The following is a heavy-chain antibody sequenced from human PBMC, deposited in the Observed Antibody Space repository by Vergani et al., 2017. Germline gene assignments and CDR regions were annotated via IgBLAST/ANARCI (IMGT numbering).Heavy chain of an antibody. CDR3: AREFYDYGDYVDY. V-gene: IGHV3-7*01. CDR1: GFTFSSYA. D-gene: IGHD4-17*01. J-gene: IGHJ4*02. Sequence: EVQLLESGGGLVQPGGSLRLSCAASGFTFSSYAMSWVRQAPGKGLEWVANIKQDGSEKYYVDSVKGRFTISRDNAKNSLYLQMNSLRAEDTAVYYCAREFYDYGDYVDYWGQGTLVTVSS. CDR2: IKQDGSEK.